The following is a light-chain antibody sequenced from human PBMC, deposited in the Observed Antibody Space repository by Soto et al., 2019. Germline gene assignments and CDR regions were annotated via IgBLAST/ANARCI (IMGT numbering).Light chain of an antibody. V-gene: IGKV1-5*03. CDR1: QSIGDW. CDR2: KAS. J-gene: IGKJ1*01. CDR3: HHYDSYSPTWT. Sequence: DIQMTQSPSTLSASVGDRVSITCRASQSIGDWLAWYQQKPGKAPKLLIYKASNLQSGVPSRFSGSGSGPDFTLTISSLQPDDFATYYCHHYDSYSPTWTCGQGTKVDIK.